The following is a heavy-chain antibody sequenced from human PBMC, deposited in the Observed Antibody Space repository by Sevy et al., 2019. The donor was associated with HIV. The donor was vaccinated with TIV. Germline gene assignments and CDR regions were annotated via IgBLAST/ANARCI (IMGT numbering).Heavy chain of an antibody. CDR1: GFTFRTSG. D-gene: IGHD3-10*01. Sequence: GESLKISCVTSGFTFRTSGMHWVRQSPGKGLEWVAVISYDEAHKNYADSVKGRFSISKDNSKNKLYLQMSSLRTEETAVYYCAKDYSAGITMVRGAYRARGDYFDYWGQGTQVTVSS. V-gene: IGHV3-30*18. CDR2: ISYDEAHK. CDR3: AKDYSAGITMVRGAYRARGDYFDY. J-gene: IGHJ4*02.